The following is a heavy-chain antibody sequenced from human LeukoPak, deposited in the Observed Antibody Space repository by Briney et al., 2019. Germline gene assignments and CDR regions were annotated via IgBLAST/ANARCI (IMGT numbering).Heavy chain of an antibody. CDR3: ASGAGWESGY. Sequence: GGSLRLSCAVSGSTSSRNFMSWVRQTPGKGLEWVANINQDGSEKNYVDSVKGRFTISRDNAKNSLFLQMNSLRAEDTAIYYCASGAGWESGYWGQGTLVTVSS. D-gene: IGHD1-26*01. CDR2: INQDGSEK. V-gene: IGHV3-7*01. CDR1: GSTSSRNF. J-gene: IGHJ4*02.